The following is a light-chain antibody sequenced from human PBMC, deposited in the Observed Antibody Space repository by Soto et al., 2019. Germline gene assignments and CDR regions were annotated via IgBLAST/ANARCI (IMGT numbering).Light chain of an antibody. V-gene: IGKV3-11*01. CDR1: QSVSTY. Sequence: VSTQSPVTLSLSPGDRATLSCRASQSVSTYLAWYRQVPGQPPRLLIYDTTNRAAGIPPRFSGSRSGTDFTLTISSVEPEDFALYYCHQRNTFGQGTRLEIK. CDR2: DTT. CDR3: HQRNT. J-gene: IGKJ5*01.